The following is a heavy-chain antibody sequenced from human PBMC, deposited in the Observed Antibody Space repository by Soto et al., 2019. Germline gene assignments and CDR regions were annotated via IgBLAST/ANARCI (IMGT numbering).Heavy chain of an antibody. Sequence: GGSLRLSCAASGFPFSSYGMHWVRQAPGKGLEWVAVIWYDGSNKYYADSVKGRFTISRDNSKNTLYLQMNSLRAEDTAVYYCARDSTAYGAPSAFDIWGQGTMVTVSS. V-gene: IGHV3-33*01. CDR2: IWYDGSNK. J-gene: IGHJ3*02. CDR3: ARDSTAYGAPSAFDI. CDR1: GFPFSSYG. D-gene: IGHD4-17*01.